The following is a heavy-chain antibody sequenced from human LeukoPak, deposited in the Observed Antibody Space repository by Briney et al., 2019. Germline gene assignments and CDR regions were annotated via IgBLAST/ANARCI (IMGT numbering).Heavy chain of an antibody. D-gene: IGHD6-19*01. CDR1: GVSISSYY. Sequence: KPSETLSLTRTVSGVSISSYYWSWIRQPPGKGLEWIGYIYYSGSTNYNPSLKSRVTISVDTSKNQFSLKLSSVTAADTAVYYCARRLNSSGWKRHNWFDPWGQGTLVTVSS. CDR2: IYYSGST. V-gene: IGHV4-59*08. CDR3: ARRLNSSGWKRHNWFDP. J-gene: IGHJ5*02.